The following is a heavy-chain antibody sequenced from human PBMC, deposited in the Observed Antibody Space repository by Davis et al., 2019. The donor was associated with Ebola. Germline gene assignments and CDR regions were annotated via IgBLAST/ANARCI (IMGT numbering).Heavy chain of an antibody. CDR3: ARDGGVLMVRGVIGPGYYYYGMDV. D-gene: IGHD3-10*01. CDR1: GYTFTSYC. CDR2: ISAYNGNT. Sequence: ASVKVSCKASGYTFTSYCISWVRQAPGQGLEWMGWISAYNGNTNYAQKLPGRVTMTTDTSTSTAYMELRSLRSDDTAVYYCARDGGVLMVRGVIGPGYYYYGMDVWGQGTTVTVSS. V-gene: IGHV1-18*01. J-gene: IGHJ6*02.